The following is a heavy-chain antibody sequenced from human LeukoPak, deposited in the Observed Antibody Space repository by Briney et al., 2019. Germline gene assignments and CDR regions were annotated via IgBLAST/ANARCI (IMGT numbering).Heavy chain of an antibody. Sequence: SVKVSCKASGYTFTGYYMHWVRQAPGQGLEWMGGIIPIFGTANYAQKFQGRLTITRDTSASTAYMELSSLTSEDTAVYYCALEVYGSGSYYRQPFDYWGQGTLVTVSS. CDR2: IIPIFGTA. J-gene: IGHJ4*02. V-gene: IGHV1-69*05. CDR1: GYTFTGYY. D-gene: IGHD3-10*01. CDR3: ALEVYGSGSYYRQPFDY.